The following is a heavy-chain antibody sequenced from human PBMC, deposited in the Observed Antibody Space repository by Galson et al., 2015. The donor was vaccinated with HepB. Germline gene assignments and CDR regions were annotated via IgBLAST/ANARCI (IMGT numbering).Heavy chain of an antibody. CDR1: GGTFSSYT. V-gene: IGHV1-69*02. J-gene: IGHJ2*01. CDR3: ASSGVRSGYDSWYFDL. D-gene: IGHD5-12*01. Sequence: SVKVSCKASGGTFSSYTISWVRQAPGQGLEWMGRIIPILGIANYAQKFQGRVTITADKSTSTAYMELSSLRSEDTAVYYCASSGVRSGYDSWYFDLWGRGTLVTVSS. CDR2: IIPILGIA.